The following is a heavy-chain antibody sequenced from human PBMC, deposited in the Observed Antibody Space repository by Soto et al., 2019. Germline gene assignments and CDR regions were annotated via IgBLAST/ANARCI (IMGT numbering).Heavy chain of an antibody. D-gene: IGHD2-2*01. CDR1: GGSISSGDYY. Sequence: PSETLSLTCTVSGGSISSGDYYWSWIRQPPGKGLEWIGYIYYSGSTYYNPSLKSRVTISVDTSKNQFSLKLSSVTAADTAVYYCARVGCISTSCYSFDYWGQGTLVTVSS. V-gene: IGHV4-30-4*01. CDR3: ARVGCISTSCYSFDY. CDR2: IYYSGST. J-gene: IGHJ4*02.